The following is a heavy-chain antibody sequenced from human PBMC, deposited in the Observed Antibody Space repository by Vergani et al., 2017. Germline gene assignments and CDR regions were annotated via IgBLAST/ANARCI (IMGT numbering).Heavy chain of an antibody. CDR3: ARGEYYYGSGSWDY. J-gene: IGHJ4*02. Sequence: EVQLVESGGGLVKPGGSLRLSCAASGFTFSDYYMSWIRQAPGKGLEWVSGINWNGGSTGYADSVKGRFTISRDNAKNSLYLQMNSLRAEDTALYYCARGEYYYGSGSWDYWGQGTLVTVSS. V-gene: IGHV3-20*04. D-gene: IGHD3-10*01. CDR1: GFTFSDYY. CDR2: INWNGGST.